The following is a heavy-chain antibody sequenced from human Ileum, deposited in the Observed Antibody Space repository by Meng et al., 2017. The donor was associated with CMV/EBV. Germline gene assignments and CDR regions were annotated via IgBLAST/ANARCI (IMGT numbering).Heavy chain of an antibody. Sequence: GESLKISCGASGFSFSAYPMAWVRQAPGKGLEWVANIRQDEREKYYVDSLQGRFTISRDNAHDSLYLQMNSLRVEDTAVYFCTTDTRGYFDYWGQGTGTLVTVSS. V-gene: IGHV3-7*01. J-gene: IGHJ4*02. CDR2: IRQDEREK. D-gene: IGHD3-10*01. CDR3: TTDTRGYFDY. CDR1: GFSFSAYP.